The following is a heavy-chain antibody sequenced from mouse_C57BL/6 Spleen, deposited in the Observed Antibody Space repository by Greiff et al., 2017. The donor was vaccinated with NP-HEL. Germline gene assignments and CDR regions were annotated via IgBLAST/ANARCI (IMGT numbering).Heavy chain of an antibody. CDR3: ARRGLDYYAMDY. V-gene: IGHV1-76*01. CDR1: GYTFTDYY. Sequence: QVQLKQSGAELVRPGASVKLSCKASGYTFTDYYINWVKQRPGQGLEWIARIYPGSGNTYYNEKFKGKATLTAEKSSSTAYMQLSSLTSEDSAVYFCARRGLDYYAMDYWGQGTSVTVSS. D-gene: IGHD3-3*01. J-gene: IGHJ4*01. CDR2: IYPGSGNT.